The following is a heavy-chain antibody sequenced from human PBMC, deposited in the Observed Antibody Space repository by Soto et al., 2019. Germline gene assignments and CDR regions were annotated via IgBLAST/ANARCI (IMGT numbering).Heavy chain of an antibody. Sequence: GGSLRLSCAASGFTFSSYGMHWVRQAPGRGLEWVAVIWYDGSNKYYADSVKGRFTISRDNSKNTLYLQMNSLRAKDTAVYYCARRGVLLWFGGGGYYYYGMDVWGQGTTVTVSS. CDR3: ARRGVLLWFGGGGYYYYGMDV. V-gene: IGHV3-33*01. D-gene: IGHD3-10*01. J-gene: IGHJ6*02. CDR2: IWYDGSNK. CDR1: GFTFSSYG.